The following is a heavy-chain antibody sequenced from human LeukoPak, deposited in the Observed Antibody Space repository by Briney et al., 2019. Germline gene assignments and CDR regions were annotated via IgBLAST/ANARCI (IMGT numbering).Heavy chain of an antibody. J-gene: IGHJ4*02. CDR2: ISGSGGST. V-gene: IGHV3-23*01. D-gene: IGHD4-17*01. Sequence: GGSLRLSCAASGFRFSSYAMSWVRQAPGKGLEWVSAISGSGGSTYYADSVKGRFTISRDNSKNTLYLQMNSLRAEDTAVYYCAKDNGDGQGEYYFDYWGQGTLVTVSS. CDR3: AKDNGDGQGEYYFDY. CDR1: GFRFSSYA.